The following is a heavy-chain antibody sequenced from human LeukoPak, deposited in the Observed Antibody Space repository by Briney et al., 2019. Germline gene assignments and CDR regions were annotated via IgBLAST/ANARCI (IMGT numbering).Heavy chain of an antibody. J-gene: IGHJ4*02. Sequence: GGSLRLSCAASGFAFSNYAMNWVRQAPGKGLEWVAAISGDGGSTYYADSVKGRFTISRGNSKNTLYLQVNSLRAEDTAVYYCAKAPLSYDSSGPFDYWGQGTLVTVPS. CDR1: GFAFSNYA. CDR2: ISGDGGST. CDR3: AKAPLSYDSSGPFDY. V-gene: IGHV3-23*01. D-gene: IGHD3-22*01.